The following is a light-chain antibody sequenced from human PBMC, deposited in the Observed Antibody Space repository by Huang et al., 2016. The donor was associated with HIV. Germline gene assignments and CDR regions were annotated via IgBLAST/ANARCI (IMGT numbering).Light chain of an antibody. CDR2: GAS. CDR1: QSISSGY. CDR3: QQYGSSPQT. Sequence: DIVLTQSPGTLSLSPGQRATLSCRASQSISSGYLAWYQQRPAQAPRLLIYGASTRATGIPDRFSDSGSGTDFTLTITRLEPEDFAVYYCQQYGSSPQTFGQGTKVEIK. V-gene: IGKV3-20*01. J-gene: IGKJ1*01.